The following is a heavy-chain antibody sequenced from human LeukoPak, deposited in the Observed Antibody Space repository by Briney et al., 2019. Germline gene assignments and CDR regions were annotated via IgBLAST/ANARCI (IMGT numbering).Heavy chain of an antibody. CDR2: INPRSGAS. V-gene: IGHV1-2*02. CDR3: ARDYYGSGASYAFDI. Sequence: ASVKVSCKASGYAFTGYYIHWVRQAPGQGLEWMGWINPRSGASQYSQNFQGRVTMTRNTSISTAYMELSSLRSEDTAVYYCARDYYGSGASYAFDIWGQGTMVTVSS. J-gene: IGHJ3*02. D-gene: IGHD3-10*01. CDR1: GYAFTGYY.